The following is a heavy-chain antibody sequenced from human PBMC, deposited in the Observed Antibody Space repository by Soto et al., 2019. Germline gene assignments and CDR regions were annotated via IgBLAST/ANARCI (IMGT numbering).Heavy chain of an antibody. CDR3: ARVPPQTRYCSSTSCYNYYGMDV. Sequence: GGSLRLSCAASGFTFSSSSLNWVRQAPGKGLEWVSSISSSTSYIYYADSVKGRFTISRDNAKNSLYLQMNSLRAEDTAVYYCARVPPQTRYCSSTSCYNYYGMDVWGQGTTVTVSS. V-gene: IGHV3-21*01. CDR1: GFTFSSSS. CDR2: ISSSTSYI. D-gene: IGHD2-2*02. J-gene: IGHJ6*02.